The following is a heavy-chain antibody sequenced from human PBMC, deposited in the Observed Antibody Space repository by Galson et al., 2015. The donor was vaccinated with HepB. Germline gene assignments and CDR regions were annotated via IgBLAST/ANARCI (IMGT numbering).Heavy chain of an antibody. CDR1: GYTFRGFY. D-gene: IGHD2-21*02. Sequence: SVKVSCKASGYTFRGFYIHWVRQAPGQGLEWMGWINTDSGVTKYAQKFQGRGTMIRDTPISTAYMELKRLTSDDTAVYYCARGGASVIEGAPAVRDYWGQGALVPVSS. CDR2: INTDSGVT. CDR3: ARGGASVIEGAPAVRDY. J-gene: IGHJ4*02. V-gene: IGHV1-2*02.